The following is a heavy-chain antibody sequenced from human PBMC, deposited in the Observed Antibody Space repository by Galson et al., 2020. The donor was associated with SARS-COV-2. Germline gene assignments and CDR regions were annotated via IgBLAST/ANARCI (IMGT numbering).Heavy chain of an antibody. CDR3: ARLHYGEYAPEAFDI. J-gene: IGHJ3*02. D-gene: IGHD4-17*01. V-gene: IGHV4-30-2*01. CDR2: ISTSGDT. CDR1: GTSISSGSSS. Sequence: SETLYLTCAVSGTSISSGSSSWNWIRQPPGKGLEWIGYISTSGDTYYNPSLKSRVTISGDRSKNQFSLRLSSVTAADTAVYYCARLHYGEYAPEAFDIWGPGTRVTVAS.